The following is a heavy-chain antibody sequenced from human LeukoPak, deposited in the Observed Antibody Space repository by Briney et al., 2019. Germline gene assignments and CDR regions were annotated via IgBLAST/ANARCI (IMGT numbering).Heavy chain of an antibody. CDR3: AKARGSYFDYFDY. J-gene: IGHJ4*02. V-gene: IGHV3-23*01. D-gene: IGHD1-26*01. CDR2: ISGSGGST. CDR1: GFTFGDYA. Sequence: PGGSLRLSCTTSGFTFGDYAMSWFRQAPGKGLEWVSAISGSGGSTYYADSVKGQFTISRDNSKNTLYLQMNSLRAEDTAVYYCAKARGSYFDYFDYWGQGTLVTVSS.